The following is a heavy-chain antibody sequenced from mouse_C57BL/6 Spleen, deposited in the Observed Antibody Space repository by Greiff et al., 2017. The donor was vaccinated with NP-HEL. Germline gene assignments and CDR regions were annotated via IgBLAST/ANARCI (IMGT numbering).Heavy chain of an antibody. CDR2: ISSGGDYI. D-gene: IGHD2-3*01. Sequence: EVKVVESGEGLVKPGGSLKLSCAASGFTFSSYAMSWVRQTPEKRLEWVAYISSGGDYIYYADTVKGRFTISRDNARNTLYLQMSSLKSEDTAMYYCTRTDGYFYAMDYWGQGTSVTVSS. CDR3: TRTDGYFYAMDY. V-gene: IGHV5-9-1*02. CDR1: GFTFSSYA. J-gene: IGHJ4*01.